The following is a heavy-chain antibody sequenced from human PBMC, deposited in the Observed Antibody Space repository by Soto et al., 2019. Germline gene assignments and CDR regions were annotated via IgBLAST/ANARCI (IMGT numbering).Heavy chain of an antibody. CDR1: GGSISSSSYY. J-gene: IGHJ6*02. CDR3: ARHQTSGWYGLRYYYYYGMDV. CDR2: IYYSGST. V-gene: IGHV4-39*01. D-gene: IGHD6-19*01. Sequence: SETLSLTCTVSGGSISSSSYYWGWIRQPPGKGLERIGSIYYSGSTYYNPSLKSRVTISVDTSKNQFSLKLSSVTAADTAVYYCARHQTSGWYGLRYYYYYGMDVWGQGTTVTVSS.